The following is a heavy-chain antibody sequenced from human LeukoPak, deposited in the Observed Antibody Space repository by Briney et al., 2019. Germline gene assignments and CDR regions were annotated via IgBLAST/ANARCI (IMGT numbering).Heavy chain of an antibody. CDR2: ISSSSSYI. D-gene: IGHD4-17*01. CDR1: GFTFSSYS. CDR3: ARVGDFSVGDAFDI. J-gene: IGHJ3*02. V-gene: IGHV3-21*01. Sequence: GGSLRLSCAASGFTFSSYSMNWVRQAPGKGLEWVSSISSSSSYIYYADSEKGRFTISRDNAKNSLYLQMNSLRAEDTAVYYCARVGDFSVGDAFDIWGQGVMVTVSS.